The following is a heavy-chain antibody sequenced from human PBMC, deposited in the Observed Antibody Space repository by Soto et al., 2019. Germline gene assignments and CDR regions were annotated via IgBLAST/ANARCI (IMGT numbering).Heavy chain of an antibody. Sequence: GASVKVSCKASGYTFTSYYMHWVRQAPGQGLEWMGWINAGNGNTKYSQKFQGRVTITRDTSASTAYMELSSLRSEDTAVYYCARDQRPFTYYYDSSGYSDAFDIWGQGTMVTVSS. D-gene: IGHD3-22*01. J-gene: IGHJ3*02. CDR3: ARDQRPFTYYYDSSGYSDAFDI. V-gene: IGHV1-3*01. CDR1: GYTFTSYY. CDR2: INAGNGNT.